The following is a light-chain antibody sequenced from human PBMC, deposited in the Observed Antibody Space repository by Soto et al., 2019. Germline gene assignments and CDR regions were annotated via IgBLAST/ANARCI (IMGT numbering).Light chain of an antibody. CDR1: QSVSSY. J-gene: IGKJ5*01. CDR2: DSS. CDR3: QHYGDWPIT. Sequence: ESVLTQSPATLSLSPGERATLSCRASQSVSSYLAWYQQRPGQAPRLLIYDSSNRATGIPARFSGSGSGTDFTLTISSLEPEDFALYYCQHYGDWPITFSQGTRLEIK. V-gene: IGKV3-11*01.